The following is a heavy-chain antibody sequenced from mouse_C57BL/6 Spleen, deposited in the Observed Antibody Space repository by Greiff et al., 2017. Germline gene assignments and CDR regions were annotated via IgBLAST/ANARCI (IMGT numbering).Heavy chain of an antibody. V-gene: IGHV14-4*01. D-gene: IGHD1-1*01. J-gene: IGHJ2*01. Sequence: EVQLQQSGAELVRPGASVKLSCTASGFNIKDDYMHWVKQRPEQGLEWIGWIDPENGDTEYASKFQGKATITADTSSNTAYLQLSSLTSEDTAVYYCTLCYYGGRGYWGQGTTLTVSS. CDR3: TLCYYGGRGY. CDR2: IDPENGDT. CDR1: GFNIKDDY.